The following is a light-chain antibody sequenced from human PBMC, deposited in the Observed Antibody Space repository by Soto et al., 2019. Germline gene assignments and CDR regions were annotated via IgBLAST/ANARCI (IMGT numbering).Light chain of an antibody. J-gene: IGLJ2*01. V-gene: IGLV1-51*01. CDR3: ATWDSSLNGVL. CDR1: NSNVGENY. Sequence: QSALTQPPSVSAAPGQKVTISCSGNNSNVGENYVSWYQQVPGAAPKFLIYDNNKRPSGIPTRFSASKSGTSATLAISGLQTGDEADYYCATWDSSLNGVLFGGGTKLTVL. CDR2: DNN.